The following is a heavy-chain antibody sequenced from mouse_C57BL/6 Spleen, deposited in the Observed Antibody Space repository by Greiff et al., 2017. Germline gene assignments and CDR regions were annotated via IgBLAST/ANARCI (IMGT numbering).Heavy chain of an antibody. CDR3: AREGGSSYEYFDV. V-gene: IGHV3-6*01. Sequence: EVKLQESGPGLVKPSQSLSLTCSVTGYSITSGYYWNWIRQFPGNKLEWMGYISYDGSNNYNPSLKNRISITRDTSKNQFFLKLNSVTTEDTATYYCAREGGSSYEYFDVWGTGTTVTVSS. CDR2: ISYDGSN. J-gene: IGHJ1*03. CDR1: GYSITSGYY. D-gene: IGHD1-1*01.